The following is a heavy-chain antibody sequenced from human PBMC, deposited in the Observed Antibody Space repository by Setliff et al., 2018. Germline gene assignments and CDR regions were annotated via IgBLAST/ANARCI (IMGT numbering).Heavy chain of an antibody. D-gene: IGHD1-1*01. V-gene: IGHV4-4*07. Sequence: SETLSLTCTVSGGSVTESFWSWIRQPAGRGLEWIGRMIVSGGADYNPSLKSRVTISVDTSKNQFSLKVSSVTAADTAVYYCARTTGSTHNWLDPWGPGTLVTVSS. CDR2: MIVSGGA. CDR3: ARTTGSTHNWLDP. CDR1: GGSVTESF. J-gene: IGHJ5*02.